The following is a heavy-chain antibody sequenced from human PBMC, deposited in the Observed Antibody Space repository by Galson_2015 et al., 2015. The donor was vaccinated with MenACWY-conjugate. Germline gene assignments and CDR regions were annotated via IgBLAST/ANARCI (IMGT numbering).Heavy chain of an antibody. V-gene: IGHV3-21*01. CDR2: ISISSSYI. D-gene: IGHD3-3*01. CDR3: ARDYARLEWLSAYYFDY. Sequence: LEWVSSISISSSYIYYADSVKGRFTISRDNAKNSLYLQMNSLTAEDTAVYYCARDYARLEWLSAYYFDYWGQGTPVTVSS. J-gene: IGHJ4*02.